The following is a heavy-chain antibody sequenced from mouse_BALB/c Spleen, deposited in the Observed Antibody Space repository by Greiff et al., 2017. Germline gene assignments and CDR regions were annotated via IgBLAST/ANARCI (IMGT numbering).Heavy chain of an antibody. J-gene: IGHJ3*01. D-gene: IGHD1-1*01. V-gene: IGHV1-69*02. CDR2: IYPSDSYT. CDR1: GYTFTSYW. CDR3: TRGGRGFAY. Sequence: VQLQQPGAELVRPGASVKLSCKASGYTFTSYWINWVKQRPGQGLEWIGNIYPSDSYTNYNQKFKDKATLTVDKSSSTAYMQLSSPTSEDSAVYYCTRGGRGFAYWGQGTLVTVSA.